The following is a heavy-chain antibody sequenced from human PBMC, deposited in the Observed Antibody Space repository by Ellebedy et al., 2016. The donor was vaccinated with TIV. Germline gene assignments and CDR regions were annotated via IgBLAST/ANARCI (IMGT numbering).Heavy chain of an antibody. V-gene: IGHV1-69*06. CDR1: GGTFSSYA. CDR3: SRDHGTNLDY. CDR2: IIPIFGTA. Sequence: AASVKVSCKASGGTFSSYAISWVRQAPGQGLEWMGGIIPIFGTANYAQKFQGRVTITADKSTSTAYMELSSLRSEDTAVYYCSRDHGTNLDYWGQGTLVTVSS. D-gene: IGHD2-8*01. J-gene: IGHJ4*02.